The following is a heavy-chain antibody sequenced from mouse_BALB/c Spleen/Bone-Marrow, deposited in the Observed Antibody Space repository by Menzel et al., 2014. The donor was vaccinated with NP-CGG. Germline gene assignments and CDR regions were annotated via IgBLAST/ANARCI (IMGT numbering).Heavy chain of an antibody. J-gene: IGHJ3*01. Sequence: LQQSGSELARPGASVKPSCKASGYTFTSYWMHWVKQRHGQGLEWIGNIYPGSGSTNYDEKFKSKGTLTVDTSSSTAYMHLSSLTSEDSAVYYCTREDYRYDWFACWGLGTLVTVSA. CDR1: GYTFTSYW. D-gene: IGHD2-14*01. CDR3: TREDYRYDWFAC. V-gene: IGHV1S22*01. CDR2: IYPGSGST.